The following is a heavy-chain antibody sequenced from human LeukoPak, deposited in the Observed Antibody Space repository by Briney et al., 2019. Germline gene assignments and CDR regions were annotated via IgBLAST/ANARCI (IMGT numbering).Heavy chain of an antibody. D-gene: IGHD6-13*01. CDR1: GGSISRSSYY. Sequence: SETLSLTCSVSGGSISRSSYYWGWTRQPPGKGLEWIGRIYYSGSTYYNPSLKSRVTISVDTSRNQFSLKLGSVTAADTAVYYCARHGSIATGAFTYWGQGTLVTVSS. CDR3: ARHGSIATGAFTY. J-gene: IGHJ4*02. CDR2: IYYSGST. V-gene: IGHV4-39*01.